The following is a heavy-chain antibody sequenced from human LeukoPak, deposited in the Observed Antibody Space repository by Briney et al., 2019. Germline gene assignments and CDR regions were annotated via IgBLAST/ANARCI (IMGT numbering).Heavy chain of an antibody. D-gene: IGHD4-11*01. Sequence: GGSLRLSCAASGFTFDEYGMSWVRQAPGKGLEWVSAISGSGGSTYYADSVKGRFTISRDNSKNTLYLQMNSLRAEDTAVYYCAKVYSNRNYYYYYMDVWGKGTTVTVSS. V-gene: IGHV3-23*01. CDR2: ISGSGGST. J-gene: IGHJ6*03. CDR1: GFTFDEYG. CDR3: AKVYSNRNYYYYYMDV.